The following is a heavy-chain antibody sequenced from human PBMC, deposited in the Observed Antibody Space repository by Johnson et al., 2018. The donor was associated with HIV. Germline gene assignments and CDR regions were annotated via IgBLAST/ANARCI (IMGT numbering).Heavy chain of an antibody. J-gene: IGHJ3*02. Sequence: QVQLVESGGGVVQPGRSLRLSCAASGFTFRSYGMHWVRRAPGKGLEWVSGISVDGYIKYYADSVKGRFTISRDNSDNFLYLYLNRLRTDDTAVYYCVRGWHTSGRCDVFDIWGQGTTVNVSS. CDR1: GFTFRSYG. V-gene: IGHV3-30*03. CDR2: ISVDGYIK. D-gene: IGHD6-19*01. CDR3: VRGWHTSGRCDVFDI.